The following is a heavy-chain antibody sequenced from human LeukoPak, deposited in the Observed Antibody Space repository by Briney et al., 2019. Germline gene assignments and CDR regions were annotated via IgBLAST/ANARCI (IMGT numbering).Heavy chain of an antibody. J-gene: IGHJ4*02. Sequence: GGSLRLSCAASGFTFSSYAMSWVRQAPGKGLVWVSRINSDGSSTSYADSVKGRFTISRDNAKNTLYLQMNSLRAEDTAVYYCASEGYCSSTSCYNYWGQGTLVTVSS. CDR2: INSDGSST. D-gene: IGHD2-2*02. CDR1: GFTFSSYA. V-gene: IGHV3-74*01. CDR3: ASEGYCSSTSCYNY.